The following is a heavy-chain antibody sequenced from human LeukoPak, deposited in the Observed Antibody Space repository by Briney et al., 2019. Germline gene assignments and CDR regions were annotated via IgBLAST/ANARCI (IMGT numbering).Heavy chain of an antibody. CDR3: ARGRRQSYQLRNGYYYYYYGMDV. CDR1: GGSFSGYY. D-gene: IGHD2-2*01. J-gene: IGHJ6*02. V-gene: IGHV4-34*01. CDR2: INHSGST. Sequence: SETLSLTCAVYGGSFSGYYWSWIRQPPGKGLEWIGEINHSGSTNYNPSLKSRVTISVDTSKNQFSLKLSSVTAADTAVYYCARGRRQSYQLRNGYYYYYYGMDVWGQGTTVTVSS.